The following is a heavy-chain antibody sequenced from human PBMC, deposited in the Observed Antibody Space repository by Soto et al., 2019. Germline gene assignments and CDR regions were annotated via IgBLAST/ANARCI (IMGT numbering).Heavy chain of an antibody. V-gene: IGHV3-23*01. CDR2: ISGSGGST. J-gene: IGHJ4*02. D-gene: IGHD1-26*01. Sequence: EVQLLESGGGLVQPGGSLRLSCAASGFTFSSYAMRWVRQAPGKGLEWVSAISGSGGSTYYADSVKGRFTISGDNSKNTLYLQMNSLRAEDTAVYYCARRGSGSYYDYWGQGTLVIVSS. CDR1: GFTFSSYA. CDR3: ARRGSGSYYDY.